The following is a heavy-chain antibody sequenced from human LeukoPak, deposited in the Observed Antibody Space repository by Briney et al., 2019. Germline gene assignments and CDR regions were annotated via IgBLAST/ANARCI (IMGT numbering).Heavy chain of an antibody. J-gene: IGHJ4*02. CDR1: GFTFNKYA. V-gene: IGHV3-23*01. CDR3: AKLSTYCDSTEDH. D-gene: IGHD4-17*01. CDR2: VSIGGGSR. Sequence: PGTSLSLSCAASGFTFNKYAMSWVRQAPEKGLEWVSSVSIGGGSREYADSVKGRFTISRDNSQNTLYLQLNSLRVEDTAGYYCAKLSTYCDSTEDHWGQGTLVTVSS.